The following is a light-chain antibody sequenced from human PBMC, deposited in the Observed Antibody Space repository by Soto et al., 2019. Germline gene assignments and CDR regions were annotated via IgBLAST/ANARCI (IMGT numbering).Light chain of an antibody. CDR1: HSLIKW. V-gene: IGKV1-5*03. CDR2: KAS. CDR3: QQYNSYSVA. Sequence: DIQMTQSPSTLSASVGDRVTITCRASHSLIKWLAWYQQKPGKAPKLLIYKASSLESGVPSRFSGSGSGTEFTLTISSLQPDDFATYYCQQYNSYSVAFGQGTKVDIK. J-gene: IGKJ1*01.